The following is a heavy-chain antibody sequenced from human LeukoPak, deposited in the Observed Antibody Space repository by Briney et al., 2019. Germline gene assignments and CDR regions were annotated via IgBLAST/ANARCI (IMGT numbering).Heavy chain of an antibody. J-gene: IGHJ4*02. D-gene: IGHD1-26*01. CDR3: TTIYMGATFDF. CDR1: GFTFSHAW. V-gene: IGHV3-15*01. CDR2: IKTDNAGGTT. Sequence: GGSLRLSCAASGFTFSHAWTNWVRQAPGKGLEWVGRIKTDNAGGTTDYAAPVKGRFTISRDDSDNTLYLQMHSLKTEDTAVYYCTTIYMGATFDFWGQGALVAVSS.